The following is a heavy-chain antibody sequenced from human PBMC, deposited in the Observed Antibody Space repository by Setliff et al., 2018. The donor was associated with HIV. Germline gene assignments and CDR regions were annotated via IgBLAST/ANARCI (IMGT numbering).Heavy chain of an antibody. V-gene: IGHV1-2*06. J-gene: IGHJ6*03. D-gene: IGHD1-26*01. CDR3: ASWGGSTEGYFYYYMDV. CDR1: GYTFTGYY. CDR2: INPKSGGT. Sequence: ASVKVSCKASGYTFTGYYMHWVRQAPGHRLEWMGRINPKSGGTNYAQKFQRRVTMTRDTSINTVYMELSRLRSDDTAVYYCASWGGSTEGYFYYYMDVWGKGTTVTVSS.